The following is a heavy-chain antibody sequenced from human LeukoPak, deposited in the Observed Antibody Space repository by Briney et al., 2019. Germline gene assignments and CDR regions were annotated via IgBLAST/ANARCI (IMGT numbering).Heavy chain of an antibody. CDR1: GYTFTSYG. J-gene: IGHJ4*02. CDR3: ARDRSDSGDYVLLDH. Sequence: ASVKVSCKASGYTFTSYGISWVRQAPGQGLDWMGWINPYNGNTNYAQKLQGRVTMTTDTSTSTAYMELRSLRSDDTAVYYCARDRSDSGDYVLLDHRGQGTLVTVSS. V-gene: IGHV1-18*01. CDR2: INPYNGNT. D-gene: IGHD4-17*01.